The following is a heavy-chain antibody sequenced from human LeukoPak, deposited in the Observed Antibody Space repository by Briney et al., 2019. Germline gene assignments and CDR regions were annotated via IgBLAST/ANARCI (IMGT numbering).Heavy chain of an antibody. V-gene: IGHV3-23*01. CDR2: FTGNGGTR. J-gene: IGHJ3*02. D-gene: IGHD3-16*02. CDR3: ARDQHDYFWGSYRSDGLVSHAFDM. CDR1: GFTFSSYA. Sequence: PGGSLRLSCAASGFTFSSYAMGWVRQAPGKGLEWVSSFTGNGGTRYYADSVRGRFTISRDNSKNTLYLQMNSLRADDTAVYYCARDQHDYFWGSYRSDGLVSHAFDMWGQGTTVTVAS.